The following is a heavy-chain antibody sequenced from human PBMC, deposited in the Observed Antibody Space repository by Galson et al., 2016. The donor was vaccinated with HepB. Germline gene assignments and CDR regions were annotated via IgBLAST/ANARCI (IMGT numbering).Heavy chain of an antibody. V-gene: IGHV3-74*01. Sequence: SLRLSCAASGFTFSSYWMHWVRQAPGKGLMWVSRISTDGSSTNYADSVKGRFTISRDNARNTLYLQVNSLRAEDTAVYYCGRTPICPRCHFDSWGQGTLVTVSS. D-gene: IGHD2-15*01. CDR1: GFTFSSYW. CDR3: GRTPICPRCHFDS. CDR2: ISTDGSST. J-gene: IGHJ4*02.